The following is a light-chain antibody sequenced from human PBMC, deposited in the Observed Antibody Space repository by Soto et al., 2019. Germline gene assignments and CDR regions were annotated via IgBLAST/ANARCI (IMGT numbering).Light chain of an antibody. CDR2: DAS. CDR1: QSISSW. CDR3: QQYSGYWT. Sequence: GDRVTITCRASQSISSWLAWYQQKPGKAPKFLIYDASNLESGVPSRFSGSGSGTEFTLTISSLQPDDFATYYCQQYSGYWTFGQGTKVEIK. J-gene: IGKJ1*01. V-gene: IGKV1-5*01.